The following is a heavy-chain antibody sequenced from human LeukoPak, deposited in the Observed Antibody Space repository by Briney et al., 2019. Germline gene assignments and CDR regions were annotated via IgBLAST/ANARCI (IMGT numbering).Heavy chain of an antibody. CDR3: ARDLSGSLYFDY. V-gene: IGHV4-4*07. D-gene: IGHD3-10*01. J-gene: IGHJ4*02. CDR2: LYISGST. Sequence: PSETLSLTCTVSGASISSYYYNWIRQTAGRGLEWIGRLYISGSTDYNPSLKSRVTISVDRSTNQFSLNLRSVTAADTAVYFCARDLSGSLYFDYWGQGVLVTVSS. CDR1: GASISSYY.